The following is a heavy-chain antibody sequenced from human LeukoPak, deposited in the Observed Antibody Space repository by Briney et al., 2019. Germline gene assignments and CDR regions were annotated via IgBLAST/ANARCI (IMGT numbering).Heavy chain of an antibody. CDR2: IIPIFGTA. V-gene: IGHV1-69*13. D-gene: IGHD6-13*01. J-gene: IGHJ6*02. CDR1: GGTFSSYA. CDR3: ARVPYSSSWYSYYGMDV. Sequence: SVTVSCTASGGTFSSYAISWVRQAPGQGLEWMGGIIPIFGTANYAQKFQGRVTITADESTSTAYMELSSLRSEDTAVYYCARVPYSSSWYSYYGMDVWGQGTTVTVSS.